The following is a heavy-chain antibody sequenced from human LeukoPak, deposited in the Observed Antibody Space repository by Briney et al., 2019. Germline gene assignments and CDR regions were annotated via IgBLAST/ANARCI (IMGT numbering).Heavy chain of an antibody. CDR2: IYYSGST. J-gene: IGHJ4*02. D-gene: IGHD6-13*01. CDR3: ARELGSGID. CDR1: GGSISSYY. Sequence: SETLSLTCTVSGGSISSYYWSWIRQPPGKGLEWIGYIYYSGSTYYNPSLKSRVTISVDTSKNQFSLKLSSVTAADTAVYYCARELGSGIDWGQGTLVTVSS. V-gene: IGHV4-59*12.